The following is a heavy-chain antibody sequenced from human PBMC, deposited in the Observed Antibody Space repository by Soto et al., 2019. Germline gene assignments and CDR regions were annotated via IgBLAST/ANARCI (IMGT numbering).Heavy chain of an antibody. CDR2: INPNSGGT. Sequence: GASVKVSCKASGYTFTGYYMHWVRQAPGQGLEWMGWINPNSGGTNYAQKFQGRVTMTRDTSISTAYLQMSSLRVDDSAVYYCTGAESPDTAYFSLYWGQGTPVTVSS. CDR3: TGAESPDTAYFSLY. J-gene: IGHJ4*02. D-gene: IGHD7-27*01. CDR1: GYTFTGYY. V-gene: IGHV1-2*02.